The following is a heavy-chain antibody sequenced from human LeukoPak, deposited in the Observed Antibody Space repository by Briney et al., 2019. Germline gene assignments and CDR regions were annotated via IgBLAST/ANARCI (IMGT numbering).Heavy chain of an antibody. CDR2: IHYSGST. CDR3: ARDGRGEMATITGRDWFDP. D-gene: IGHD5-24*01. Sequence: PSETLSLTCTVSGGSIRSSYWSWIRQPPGKGLEWIGHIHYSGSTNYNPSLKSRVAISVDTSKNQFSLKLSSVTAADTAVYYCARDGRGEMATITGRDWFDPWGQGTLVTVSS. CDR1: GGSIRSSY. V-gene: IGHV4-59*01. J-gene: IGHJ5*02.